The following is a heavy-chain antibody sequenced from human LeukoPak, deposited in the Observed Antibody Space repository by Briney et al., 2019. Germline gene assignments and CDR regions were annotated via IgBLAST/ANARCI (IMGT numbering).Heavy chain of an antibody. CDR2: IYYSGST. J-gene: IGHJ4*02. V-gene: IGHV4-39*07. CDR1: GGSISSGSYY. CDR3: ASDNSVAATSY. D-gene: IGHD1-26*01. Sequence: SETLSLTCTVSGGSISSGSYYWSWIRQPAGKGLEWIGSIYYSGSTYYNPSLKSRVTISVDTSKNQFSLKLSSVTAADTAVYYCASDNSVAATSYWGQGTLVTVSS.